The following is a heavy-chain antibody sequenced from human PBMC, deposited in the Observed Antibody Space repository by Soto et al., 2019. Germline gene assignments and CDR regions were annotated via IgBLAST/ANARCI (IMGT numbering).Heavy chain of an antibody. Sequence: SETLSLTCAFYGWSFSGYYWSLIRQPPGKGLEWIGEINHSGSTNYNPSLKSRVTISVDTSKNQFSLKLSSVTAADTAVYYCARGVWAGYYYYMDVWGKGTTVTVSS. J-gene: IGHJ6*03. CDR1: GWSFSGYY. CDR3: ARGVWAGYYYYMDV. V-gene: IGHV4-34*01. D-gene: IGHD7-27*01. CDR2: INHSGST.